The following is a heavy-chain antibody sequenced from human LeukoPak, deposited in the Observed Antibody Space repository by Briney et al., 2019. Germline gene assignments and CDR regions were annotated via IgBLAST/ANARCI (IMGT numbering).Heavy chain of an antibody. CDR2: IKQDGSEK. D-gene: IGHD4-17*01. V-gene: IGHV3-7*01. Sequence: PGGSLRLSCAASGITFSSYWMSWVRQAPGKGLEWVANIKQDGSEKYYVGSVKGRFTISRDNAKNSLYLQMNSLRAEDTAVYYCASSGDYGDPPFDYWGQGTLVTVSS. CDR1: GITFSSYW. CDR3: ASSGDYGDPPFDY. J-gene: IGHJ4*02.